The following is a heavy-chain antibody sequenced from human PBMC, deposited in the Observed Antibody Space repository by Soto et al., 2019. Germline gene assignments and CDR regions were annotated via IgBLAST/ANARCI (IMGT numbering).Heavy chain of an antibody. CDR3: AKGRRSSGSVSFFDS. CDR1: GFTFDNYA. V-gene: IGHV3-23*01. D-gene: IGHD3-10*01. Sequence: EVQLLESGGGLVQPGGSLRLSCTASGFTFDNYAMGWVRQAPGEGLEWVSSLSSLSDFIYYADSVNVRFTISRDNSKSTMYLQMNSLRAEDTAIYYCAKGRRSSGSVSFFDSWGQGPLVTFSS. CDR2: LSSLSDFI. J-gene: IGHJ4*02.